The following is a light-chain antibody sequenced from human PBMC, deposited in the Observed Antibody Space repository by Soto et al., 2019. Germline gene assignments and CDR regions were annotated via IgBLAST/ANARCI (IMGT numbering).Light chain of an antibody. Sequence: IPITQSPSSLSSSVGDRVTLTCRTSRAINNYVNWYQHHPWRVPKLLISSASILQAGVPSRFSAGGSGTHFALTIRNLQPEDVATYYCQQTYSTPPNFGQGTKLEI. CDR3: QQTYSTPPN. CDR2: SAS. CDR1: RAINNY. V-gene: IGKV1-39*01. J-gene: IGKJ2*01.